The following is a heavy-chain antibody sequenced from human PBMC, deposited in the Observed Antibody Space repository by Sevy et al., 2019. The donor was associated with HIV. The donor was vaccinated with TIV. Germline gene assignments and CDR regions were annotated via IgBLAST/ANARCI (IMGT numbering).Heavy chain of an antibody. J-gene: IGHJ6*02. D-gene: IGHD4-17*01. CDR1: GFTFKSYG. V-gene: IGHV3-30*02. CDR2: IRNDGSTK. CDR3: VKGPHPAVTTSYALDV. Sequence: GGSLRLSCAAPGFTFKSYGMHWVRQAPGKGLEWVTFIRNDGSTKYYADSVRGRFTASRDNSKNTLYLHMNSLRPEDTAVYYCVKGPHPAVTTSYALDVWGQGTTVTVSS.